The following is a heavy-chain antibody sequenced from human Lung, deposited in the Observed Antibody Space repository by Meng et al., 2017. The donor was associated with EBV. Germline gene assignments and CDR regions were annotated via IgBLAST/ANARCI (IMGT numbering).Heavy chain of an antibody. CDR1: GGCDSSSNW. Sequence: VEREWAGPGGARAAGPLALAGAGSGGCDSSSNWWRWVRQPPGKGLEWIGEIYHSGSTNYNPSLKSRVTISVDKSKNQFSLKLSSVTAADTAVYYCARDEGGNSERGFQHWGQGTLVTVSS. D-gene: IGHD4-23*01. CDR3: ARDEGGNSERGFQH. CDR2: IYHSGST. V-gene: IGHV4-4*02. J-gene: IGHJ1*01.